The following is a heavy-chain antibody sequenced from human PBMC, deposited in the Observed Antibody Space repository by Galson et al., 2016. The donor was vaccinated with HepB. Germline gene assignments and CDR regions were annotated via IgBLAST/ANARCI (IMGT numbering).Heavy chain of an antibody. Sequence: SLRLSCAASGFTFKTYGIHWGRQAPGKGLEWVAVISYDGSNKYYADSVKGRFTMSRDNSKNTLYLQLDSLRAEDTALYYCAKGSRGARPYYFDYWGQGTLVTASS. V-gene: IGHV3-30*18. J-gene: IGHJ4*02. CDR1: GFTFKTYG. D-gene: IGHD6-19*01. CDR2: ISYDGSNK. CDR3: AKGSRGARPYYFDY.